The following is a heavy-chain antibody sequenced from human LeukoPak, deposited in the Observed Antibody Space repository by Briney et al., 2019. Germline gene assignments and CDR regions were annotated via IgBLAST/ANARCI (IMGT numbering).Heavy chain of an antibody. CDR2: ISESGDDT. D-gene: IGHD5-24*01. J-gene: IGHJ5*02. Sequence: GGSLRLSCAASGFTFSSSWMSWVRQAPGKGLEWVSSISESGDDTAYADSVKGRFTISRDNSRNTLYLQMISLRAEDTAVYYCAKQFVDVWGQGTLVTVSS. CDR1: GFTFSSSW. V-gene: IGHV3-23*01. CDR3: AKQFVDV.